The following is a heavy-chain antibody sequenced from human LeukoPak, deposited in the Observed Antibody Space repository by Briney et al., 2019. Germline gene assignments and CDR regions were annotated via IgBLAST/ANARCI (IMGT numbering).Heavy chain of an antibody. D-gene: IGHD3-16*02. V-gene: IGHV4-34*01. CDR2: INHSGST. CDR3: ARGYDYVWGSYRSPYAY. Sequence: SETLSLTCAVYGGSFSGYYWSWIRQPPGKGLEWIGEINHSGSTNYNPPLKSRVTISVDTSKNQFSLKLSSVTAADTAVYYCARGYDYVWGSYRSPYAYWGQGTLVTVSS. J-gene: IGHJ4*02. CDR1: GGSFSGYY.